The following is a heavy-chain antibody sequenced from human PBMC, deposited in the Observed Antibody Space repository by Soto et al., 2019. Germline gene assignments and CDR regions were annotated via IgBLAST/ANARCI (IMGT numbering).Heavy chain of an antibody. CDR1: GYTFTSYA. CDR3: ARGKGMEENYYYYGMDI. J-gene: IGHJ6*02. D-gene: IGHD1-1*01. CDR2: INAGNGNT. Sequence: ASVKVSCKASGYTFTSYAMHWVRQAPGQRLEWMGWINAGNGNTKYSQKFQGRVTITRDTSASTAYMELTSLTSEDTAVYYCARGKGMEENYYYYGMDIWGQGTTVTVSS. V-gene: IGHV1-3*01.